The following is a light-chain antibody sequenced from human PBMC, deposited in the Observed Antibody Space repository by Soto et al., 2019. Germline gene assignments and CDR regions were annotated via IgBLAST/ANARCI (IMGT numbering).Light chain of an antibody. CDR3: QQYNSYSYT. CDR1: QSISSW. CDR2: KAS. Sequence: DIQMTQSPSTLSASVGDRVTITCRASQSISSWLAWYQQKPGKAPKLLIYKASSLESGVPSRLSGSGSGTEFTLTISSLQPDDFATYCCQQYNSYSYTCGQGTKLEIK. V-gene: IGKV1-5*03. J-gene: IGKJ2*01.